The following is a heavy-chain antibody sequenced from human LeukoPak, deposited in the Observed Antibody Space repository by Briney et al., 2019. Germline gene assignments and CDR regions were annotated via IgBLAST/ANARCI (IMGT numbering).Heavy chain of an antibody. V-gene: IGHV4-59*01. CDR3: TRDRELGF. CDR2: IYHSGST. Sequence: SETLSLTCTVSGGSISIYYWTWIRQSPGKGLEWLGSIYHSGSTDYNPSLKSRVTISADTSKNQFSLKLSSVTAADTAVYYCTRDRELGFWGQGTLVTVSS. CDR1: GGSISIYY. J-gene: IGHJ4*02. D-gene: IGHD5-24*01.